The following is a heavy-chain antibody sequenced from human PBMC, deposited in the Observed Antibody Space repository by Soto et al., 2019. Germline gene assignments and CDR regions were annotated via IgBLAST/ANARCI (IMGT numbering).Heavy chain of an antibody. V-gene: IGHV3-7*03. D-gene: IGHD6-19*01. Sequence: GSLRLSCAASGFTFSSYWMSWVRQAPGKGLEWVANIKQDGSEKYYVDSVKGRFTISRDNAKNSLYLQMNILRAEDTAVYYCARDSSPISGFDAFDIWGQGTMVTVSS. CDR3: ARDSSPISGFDAFDI. CDR2: IKQDGSEK. J-gene: IGHJ3*02. CDR1: GFTFSSYW.